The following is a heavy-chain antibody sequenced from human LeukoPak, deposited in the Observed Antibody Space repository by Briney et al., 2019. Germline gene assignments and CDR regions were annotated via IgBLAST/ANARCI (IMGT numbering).Heavy chain of an antibody. J-gene: IGHJ4*02. CDR1: GGTFSSYA. Sequence: ASVKVSCKASGGTFSSYAISWVRQAPGQGLEWMGRIIPIFGTANYAQKFQGRVTITTDESTSTAYMELSSLSSEDTAVYYCARDRGYGGNSGSDYWGQGTLVTVSS. CDR2: IIPIFGTA. CDR3: ARDRGYGGNSGSDY. V-gene: IGHV1-69*05. D-gene: IGHD4-23*01.